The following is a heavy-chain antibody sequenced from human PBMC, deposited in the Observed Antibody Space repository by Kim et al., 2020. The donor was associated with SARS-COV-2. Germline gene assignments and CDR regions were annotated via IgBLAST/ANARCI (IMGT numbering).Heavy chain of an antibody. CDR3: ARGITIFGVVTNGMDV. V-gene: IGHV4-31*01. D-gene: IGHD3-3*01. Sequence: LKSLVTRSVDTSKNQFSLKLSSVTAADTAVYYCARGITIFGVVTNGMDVWGQGTTVTVSS. J-gene: IGHJ6*02.